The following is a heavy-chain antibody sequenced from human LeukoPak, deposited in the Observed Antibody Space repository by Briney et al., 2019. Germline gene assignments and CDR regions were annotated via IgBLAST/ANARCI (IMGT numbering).Heavy chain of an antibody. J-gene: IGHJ4*02. Sequence: GGSLRLSCAPSGFTFSSFVMSWVRQAPGKGLEWVSAINGSGGSTFYADSVKGRFTISRDNSKNTLYLQMNILRAEDTAVYYCARDLGYCTNGVCHTRFDYWGQGTLVAVSS. CDR2: INGSGGST. D-gene: IGHD2-8*01. CDR1: GFTFSSFV. CDR3: ARDLGYCTNGVCHTRFDY. V-gene: IGHV3-23*01.